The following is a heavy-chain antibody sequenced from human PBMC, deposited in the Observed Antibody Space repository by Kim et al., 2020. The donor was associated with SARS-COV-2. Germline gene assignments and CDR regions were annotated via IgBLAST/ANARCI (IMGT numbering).Heavy chain of an antibody. Sequence: YADAVKGRLTISRDNTKNSLYLQKNNLRPEDTSLYYCARGEVSTIGFFDHWGQGTQVTVSS. CDR3: ARGEVSTIGFFDH. V-gene: IGHV3-43D*03. J-gene: IGHJ4*02. D-gene: IGHD5-12*01.